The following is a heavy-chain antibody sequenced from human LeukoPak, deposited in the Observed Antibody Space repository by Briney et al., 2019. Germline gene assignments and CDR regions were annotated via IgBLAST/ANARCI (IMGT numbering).Heavy chain of an antibody. CDR2: ISAYNGNT. Sequence: ASVKVSCKASGYTFTSYGISWVRQAPGQGLEWMGWISAYNGNTNYAQKLQGRVTMTTDTSTSTAYMELRSLRSDDTAVYYCARGSPLYCSGGSCYAFWGQGTLVTVSS. D-gene: IGHD2-15*01. CDR1: GYTFTSYG. V-gene: IGHV1-18*01. CDR3: ARGSPLYCSGGSCYAF. J-gene: IGHJ4*02.